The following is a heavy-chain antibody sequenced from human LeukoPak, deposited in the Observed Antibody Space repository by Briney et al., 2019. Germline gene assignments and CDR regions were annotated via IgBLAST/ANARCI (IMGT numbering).Heavy chain of an antibody. J-gene: IGHJ6*04. V-gene: IGHV3-30*04. CDR2: ISYDGSNK. CDR1: GFTFSSYA. Sequence: GGSLRLSCAASGFTFSSYAMHWVRQAPGKGLEWVAVISYDGSNKYYADSVKGRFTISRDNSKNTLYLQMNSLRAEDTAVYYCAKDRIVATMIYYYGMDVWGKGTTVTVSS. CDR3: AKDRIVATMIYYYGMDV. D-gene: IGHD5-12*01.